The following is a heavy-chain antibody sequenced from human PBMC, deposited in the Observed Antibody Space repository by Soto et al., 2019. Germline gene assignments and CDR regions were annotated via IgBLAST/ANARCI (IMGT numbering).Heavy chain of an antibody. Sequence: PSETLSLTCTVSGGSISSYYWSWIRQPPGKGLEWIGYIYYSGSTNYNPSLKSRVTISVDTSKNQFSLKLSSVTAADTAVYYCARDLYVYSGYDYYYYGMDVWGPGTTVTGSS. CDR1: GGSISSYY. D-gene: IGHD5-12*01. V-gene: IGHV4-59*01. CDR2: IYYSGST. CDR3: ARDLYVYSGYDYYYYGMDV. J-gene: IGHJ6*02.